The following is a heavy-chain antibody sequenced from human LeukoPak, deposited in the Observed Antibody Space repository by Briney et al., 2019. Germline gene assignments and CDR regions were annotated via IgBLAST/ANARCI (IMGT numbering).Heavy chain of an antibody. CDR2: IYYSGST. J-gene: IGHJ3*02. Sequence: SETLPLTCTVSGGSISSGDYYWSWIRQPPGQGLEWIGYIYYSGSTYYNPSLKSRVTISVDTSKNQFSLKLSSVTAADTAVYYCARDGRFGEDAFDIWGQGTMVTVSS. CDR1: GGSISSGDYY. D-gene: IGHD3-10*01. CDR3: ARDGRFGEDAFDI. V-gene: IGHV4-30-4*01.